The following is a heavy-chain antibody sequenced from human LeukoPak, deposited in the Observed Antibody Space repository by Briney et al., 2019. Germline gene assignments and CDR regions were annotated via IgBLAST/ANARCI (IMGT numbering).Heavy chain of an antibody. D-gene: IGHD3-3*01. CDR3: ARAPYYDFWSGPED. CDR2: IIPILGIA. V-gene: IGHV1-69*04. J-gene: IGHJ4*02. CDR1: GGTFSGYA. Sequence: SVKVSCKASGGTFSGYAISWVRQAPGQGVEWMGRIIPILGIANYAQKFQGRVTITAAKSTSTAFMELSSLRSEDTAVYYCARAPYYDFWSGPEDWGQGTLVTVSS.